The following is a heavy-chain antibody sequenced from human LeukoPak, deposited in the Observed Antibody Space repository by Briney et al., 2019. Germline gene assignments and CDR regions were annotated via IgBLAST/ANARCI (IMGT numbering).Heavy chain of an antibody. D-gene: IGHD2-2*02. CDR3: ARDLYCSSTSCYTSYYYYYYMDV. V-gene: IGHV1-2*06. J-gene: IGHJ6*03. CDR2: INPNSGGT. Sequence: ASVKVSCKASGYTFTGYYMHWVRQAPGQGLEWMGRINPNSGGTNYAQKFQGRVTMTRDTSISTAYMELSRLRSDDTAVYYCARDLYCSSTSCYTSYYYYYYMDVWGKGTTVTVSS. CDR1: GYTFTGYY.